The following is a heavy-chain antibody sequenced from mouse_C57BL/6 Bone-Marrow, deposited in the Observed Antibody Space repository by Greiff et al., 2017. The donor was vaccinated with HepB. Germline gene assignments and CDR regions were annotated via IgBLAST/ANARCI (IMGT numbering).Heavy chain of an antibody. V-gene: IGHV5-17*01. CDR2: ISSGSSTI. J-gene: IGHJ2*01. D-gene: IGHD2-3*01. CDR1: GFTFSDYG. Sequence: EVKLVESGGGLVKPGGSLKLSCAASGFTFSDYGMYWVRQAPEKGLEWVAYISSGSSTIYYADTVKGRFTISRDNAKNTLFLQMTSLRSEDTAMYYCARERPDGYLDYWGQGTTLTVSS. CDR3: ARERPDGYLDY.